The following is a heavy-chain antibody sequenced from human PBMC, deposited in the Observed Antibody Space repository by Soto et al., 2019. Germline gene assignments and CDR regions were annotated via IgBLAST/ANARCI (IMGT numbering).Heavy chain of an antibody. J-gene: IGHJ4*02. CDR2: IYHSGTT. Sequence: QVQLQESGPGLVKPSQTLSLTCTVSGGSISSGGYYWSWIRQHPGKGLEWIGSIYHSGTTYYNPTLNSGVTISVDTSKNHFSLKVSSVTAADTAVYYCAKEGGYSITTDYWGQGTLVTVSS. D-gene: IGHD6-13*01. CDR3: AKEGGYSITTDY. V-gene: IGHV4-31*03. CDR1: GGSISSGGYY.